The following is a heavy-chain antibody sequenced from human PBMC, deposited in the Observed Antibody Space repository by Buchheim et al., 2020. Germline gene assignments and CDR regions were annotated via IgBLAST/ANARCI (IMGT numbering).Heavy chain of an antibody. J-gene: IGHJ6*02. CDR2: MNPNSGNT. CDR3: ARVPLRYFDWLPRYYYYGMDV. D-gene: IGHD3-9*01. V-gene: IGHV1-8*01. CDR1: GYTFTSYD. Sequence: QVQLVQSGAEVKKPGASVKVSCKASGYTFTSYDINWVRQATGQGLEWMGWMNPNSGNTGYAQKFQGRVTMTRNTSISTAYMELSSLRSENTAVYYCARVPLRYFDWLPRYYYYGMDVWGQGTT.